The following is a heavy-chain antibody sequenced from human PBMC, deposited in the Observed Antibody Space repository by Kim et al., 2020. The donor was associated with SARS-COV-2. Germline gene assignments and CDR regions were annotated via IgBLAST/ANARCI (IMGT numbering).Heavy chain of an antibody. V-gene: IGHV3-21*01. J-gene: IGHJ3*02. Sequence: VKGRFTISRDNAKNSLYLQMNSLRAEDTAVYYCARDEDCSSTSCYIAFDIWGQGTMVTVSS. CDR3: ARDEDCSSTSCYIAFDI. D-gene: IGHD2-2*02.